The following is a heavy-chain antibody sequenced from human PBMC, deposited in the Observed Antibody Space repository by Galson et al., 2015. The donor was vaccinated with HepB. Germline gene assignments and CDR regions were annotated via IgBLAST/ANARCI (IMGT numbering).Heavy chain of an antibody. D-gene: IGHD6-6*01. J-gene: IGHJ6*03. CDR3: AREPLQVSSSSGRYYYYYMDV. Sequence: ETLSLTCAVYGGSFSGYYWSWIRQPPGKGLEWIGEINHSGSTNYNPSLKSRVTISVDTSKNQFSLKLSSVTAADTAVYYCAREPLQVSSSSGRYYYYYMDVWGKGTTVTVSS. CDR1: GGSFSGYY. V-gene: IGHV4-34*01. CDR2: INHSGST.